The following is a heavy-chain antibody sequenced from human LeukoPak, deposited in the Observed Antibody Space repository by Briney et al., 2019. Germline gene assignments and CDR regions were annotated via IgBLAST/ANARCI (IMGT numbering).Heavy chain of an antibody. V-gene: IGHV3-23*01. J-gene: IGHJ6*02. CDR2: ISGSGTNI. CDR1: GLSFTNYA. Sequence: GGPLTLSCAASGLSFTNYAMNWVRQAPGKGLEWVSVISGSGTNIYYADSVRGRFTISRDNSGNTVFLQMNSLRAEDAAVYYCAKGIGDLYYTLDVWGQGTTVSVSS. D-gene: IGHD3-16*01. CDR3: AKGIGDLYYTLDV.